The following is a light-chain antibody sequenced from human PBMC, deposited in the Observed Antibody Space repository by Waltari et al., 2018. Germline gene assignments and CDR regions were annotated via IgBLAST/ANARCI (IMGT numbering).Light chain of an antibody. CDR2: KAN. CDR3: ALYMGSGIWV. J-gene: IGLJ3*02. V-gene: IGLV8-61*01. CDR1: SGSSSTTSY. Sequence: QTVVTQEPSLSVSPGGTVTLSCDLSSGSSSTTSYATWYQQTPGQAPRTLVYKANARSSGVPDRFSGSILGNTAALTITGAQADDESDYYCALYMGSGIWVFGGGTRLTVL.